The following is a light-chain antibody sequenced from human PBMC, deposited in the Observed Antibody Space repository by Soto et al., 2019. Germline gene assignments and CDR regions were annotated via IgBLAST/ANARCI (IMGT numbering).Light chain of an antibody. CDR3: TSYTRDTTLV. V-gene: IGLV2-14*01. J-gene: IGLJ1*01. CDR2: EVS. CDR1: SSNIGNNY. Sequence: QSVLTQPPSVSAAPGQKVTISCSGSSSNIGNNYVSWYQHHPGKAPKLIIYEVSNRPSGVSNRFSGSKSGSTASLTISGLQAEDEADYHCTSYTRDTTLVVGNRTKVTVL.